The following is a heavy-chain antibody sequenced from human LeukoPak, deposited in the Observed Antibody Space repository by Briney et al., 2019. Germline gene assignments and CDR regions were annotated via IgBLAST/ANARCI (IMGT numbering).Heavy chain of an antibody. CDR1: GFIFSDYE. V-gene: IGHV3-7*01. CDR2: IKQDGSEK. J-gene: IGHJ5*02. D-gene: IGHD5-18*01. CDR3: ARGQIQLWFP. Sequence: GGSLRLSCAASGFIFSDYEMNWVRQAPGKGLEWVANIKQDGSEKYYVDSVKGRFTISRDNAKNSLYLQMNSLRAEDTAVYYCARGQIQLWFPWGQGTLVTVSS.